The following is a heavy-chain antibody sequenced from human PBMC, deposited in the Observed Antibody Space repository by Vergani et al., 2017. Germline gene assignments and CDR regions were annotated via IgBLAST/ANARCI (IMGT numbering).Heavy chain of an antibody. CDR1: GFTFSSYS. CDR3: ARGLVVAAINWFDP. Sequence: EVQLVESGGGLVQPGGSLRLSCAASGFTFSSYSMNWVRQAPGKGLEWVSYISSSGSTIYYAVSVKGRFTISRDNAKNSLYLQMNSLRAEDTAVYYCARGLVVAAINWFDPWGQGTLVTVSS. D-gene: IGHD2-15*01. J-gene: IGHJ5*02. V-gene: IGHV3-48*04. CDR2: ISSSGSTI.